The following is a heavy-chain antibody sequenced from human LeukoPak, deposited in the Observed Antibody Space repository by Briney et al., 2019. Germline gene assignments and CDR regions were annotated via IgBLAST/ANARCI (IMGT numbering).Heavy chain of an antibody. CDR3: ARERIVKGFDP. J-gene: IGHJ5*02. D-gene: IGHD1-26*01. CDR1: GFIFSSYW. CDR2: IKQDGSEK. Sequence: GGSLRLSCAASGFIFSSYWMSWVRQAPGKGLEWVANIKQDGSEKYYVDSVKGRFTISRDNAKNSLYLQMNSLRAEDTAVYYCARERIVKGFDPWGQGTLVTVSS. V-gene: IGHV3-7*01.